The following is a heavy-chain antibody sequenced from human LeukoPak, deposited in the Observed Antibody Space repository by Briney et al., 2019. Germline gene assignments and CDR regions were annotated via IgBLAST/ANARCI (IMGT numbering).Heavy chain of an antibody. V-gene: IGHV3-23*01. CDR3: ARVNYYGSGSYYNTYCFDY. Sequence: PGGSLRLSCAASGLTFSSYAMSWVRQAPGKGLEWVSAISGSGGSTYYADSVKGRFTISRDNSKNTLYLQMNSLRAEDTAVYYCARVNYYGSGSYYNTYCFDYWGQGTLVTVSS. CDR2: ISGSGGST. CDR1: GLTFSSYA. J-gene: IGHJ4*02. D-gene: IGHD3-10*01.